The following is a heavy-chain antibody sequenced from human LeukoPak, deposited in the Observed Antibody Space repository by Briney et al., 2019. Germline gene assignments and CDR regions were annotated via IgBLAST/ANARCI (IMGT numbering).Heavy chain of an antibody. V-gene: IGHV4-59*01. D-gene: IGHD2-2*03. CDR3: ARESMDIVVVPAATRGAFDI. Sequence: SETLSLTCTVSGGSISSYYWSWIRQPPGKGLEWIGYIYYSGSTNYNPSLKSRVTISVDTSKNQFSLKLSSVTAADTAVYYCARESMDIVVVPAATRGAFDIWGQGTIVTVSS. CDR1: GGSISSYY. J-gene: IGHJ3*02. CDR2: IYYSGST.